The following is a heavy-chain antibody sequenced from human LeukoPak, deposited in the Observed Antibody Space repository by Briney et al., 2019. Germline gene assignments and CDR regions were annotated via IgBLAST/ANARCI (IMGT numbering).Heavy chain of an antibody. J-gene: IGHJ4*02. D-gene: IGHD6-13*01. Sequence: GGSLRLSCAASGFTFDDYAMHWVRQAPGKGLEWVSGISWNSGSIGYADSVKGRFTISRDNAKNSLYLQMNSLRAEDTALYYCAKDISLSIAAAGFDYRGQGTLVTVSS. CDR1: GFTFDDYA. CDR2: ISWNSGSI. V-gene: IGHV3-9*01. CDR3: AKDISLSIAAAGFDY.